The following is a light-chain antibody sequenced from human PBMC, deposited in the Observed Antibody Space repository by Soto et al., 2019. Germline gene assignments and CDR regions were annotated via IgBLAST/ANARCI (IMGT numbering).Light chain of an antibody. CDR2: GAS. Sequence: DIQMTQSPSSVSFSVGDSVTITCRASLGISSWLAWYKKKPGKAPKLLIYGASTLQVGVPSRVRGSRSGTDFTLTISSLQPEDFETYYCQQTNSFPITFGQGTRLEIK. V-gene: IGKV1-12*01. CDR1: LGISSW. CDR3: QQTNSFPIT. J-gene: IGKJ5*01.